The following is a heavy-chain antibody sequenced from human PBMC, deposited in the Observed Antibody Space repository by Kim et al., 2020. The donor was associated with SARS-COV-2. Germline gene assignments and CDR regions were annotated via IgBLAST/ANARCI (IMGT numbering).Heavy chain of an antibody. D-gene: IGHD1-26*01. V-gene: IGHV3-33*01. J-gene: IGHJ4*02. CDR2: IWYDGSNK. Sequence: GGSLRLSCAASGFTFSSYGMHWVRQAPGKGLEWVAVIWYDGSNKYYADSVKGRFTISRDNSKNTLYLQMNSLRAEDTAVYYCAREYDSGSYGVGYWGQGTLVTVSS. CDR1: GFTFSSYG. CDR3: AREYDSGSYGVGY.